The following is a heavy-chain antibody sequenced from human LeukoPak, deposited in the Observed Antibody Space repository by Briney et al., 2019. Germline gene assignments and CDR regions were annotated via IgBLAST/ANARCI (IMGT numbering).Heavy chain of an antibody. CDR3: ARTVDILTGYYVYHFDH. CDR1: GFTFDNYA. Sequence: GGSLRLSCAASGFTFDNYAMSWVRQAPGKGLEWVSGTQWNGGSPAYADSVKGRFTISRDNPKNSLYLQMDSLRAEDTALYYCARTVDILTGYYVYHFDHWGQGTLVTVSS. CDR2: TQWNGGSP. J-gene: IGHJ4*02. V-gene: IGHV3-20*04. D-gene: IGHD3-9*01.